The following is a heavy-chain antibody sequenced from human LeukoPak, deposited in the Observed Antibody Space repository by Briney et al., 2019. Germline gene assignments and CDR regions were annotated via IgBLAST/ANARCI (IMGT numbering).Heavy chain of an antibody. V-gene: IGHV3-23*01. CDR3: ARDCLYYGSGSAPCYFDC. CDR2: ISGSGGST. D-gene: IGHD3-10*01. Sequence: GGSLRLSCAASGFTFSSYAMSWVRQAPGKGLEWVSAISGSGGSTYYADSVKGRFTISRDNSKNTLYLQMNSLRAEDTAVYYCARDCLYYGSGSAPCYFDCWGQGTLVTVSS. CDR1: GFTFSSYA. J-gene: IGHJ4*02.